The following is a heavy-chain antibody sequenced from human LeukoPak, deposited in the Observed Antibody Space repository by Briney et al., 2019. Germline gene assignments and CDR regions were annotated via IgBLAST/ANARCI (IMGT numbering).Heavy chain of an antibody. CDR3: ARDGIQLWTGAFDY. J-gene: IGHJ4*02. CDR1: GFTFSSYS. D-gene: IGHD5-18*01. CDR2: IRSSSSTI. Sequence: GSLRLSCAASGFTFSSYSMNWVRQAPGKGLEWVSYIRSSSSTIYYADSVKVRFTISRDNAKHSLYLQMNSLRDEDTAVYYCARDGIQLWTGAFDYWGEKPGVSVSS. V-gene: IGHV3-48*02.